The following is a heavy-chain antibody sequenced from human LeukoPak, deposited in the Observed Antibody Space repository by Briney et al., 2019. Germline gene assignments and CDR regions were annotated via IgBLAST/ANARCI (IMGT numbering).Heavy chain of an antibody. V-gene: IGHV4-59*11. D-gene: IGHD1-26*01. J-gene: IGHJ5*02. CDR2: IYDRGST. CDR1: GASISSHY. CDR3: AKIEVGRFDP. Sequence: PSETLSLTCTVTGASISSHYWCWIRQTPGTGLEWIGDIYDRGSTTHNPSLKSRVSIPVDTSRNQFSLNLRSVTAADTAVYYCAKIEVGRFDPWGQGTLVTVSS.